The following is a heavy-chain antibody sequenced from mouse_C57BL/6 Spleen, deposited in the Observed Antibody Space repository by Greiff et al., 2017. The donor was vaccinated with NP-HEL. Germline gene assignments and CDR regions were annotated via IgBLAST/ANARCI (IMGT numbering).Heavy chain of an antibody. CDR3: TRGSHLYDMDY. V-gene: IGHV3-6*01. CDR1: GYSITSGYY. CDR2: ISYDGSN. Sequence: EVQLVESGPGLVKPSQSLSLTCSVTGYSITSGYYWNWLRQFPGNQLEWMGFISYDGSNNYNPTFKNRIPITRDTSKNQFILKLNAVTTEDTATYYCTRGSHLYDMDYWGQGTSVTVSS. J-gene: IGHJ4*01.